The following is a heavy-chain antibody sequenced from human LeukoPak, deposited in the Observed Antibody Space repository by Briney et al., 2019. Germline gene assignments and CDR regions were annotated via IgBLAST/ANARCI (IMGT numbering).Heavy chain of an antibody. CDR3: ARLGTSSWYLDY. D-gene: IGHD2-2*01. Sequence: PSETLSLTCTVSGYSISSSYYWDWIRQPPGKGLEWIGSIYHSGSTYYYPSLKSRVTISVDTSKNQFSLKLSSVTAADTAVYYCARLGTSSWYLDYWGQGTLVTVSS. V-gene: IGHV4-38-2*02. J-gene: IGHJ4*02. CDR1: GYSISSSYY. CDR2: IYHSGST.